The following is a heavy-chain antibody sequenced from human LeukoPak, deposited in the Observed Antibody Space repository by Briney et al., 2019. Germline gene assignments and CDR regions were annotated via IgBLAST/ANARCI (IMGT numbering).Heavy chain of an antibody. Sequence: SETLSLTCAVSGASIRSYYWSWLRQPAGKGLEWIGRIVPSGITNYNPSLESRVTMSVDTSKNRFSQNLKSVTAADTAVYYCAKEGAAPGPDFDYWGQGILVIVSS. J-gene: IGHJ4*02. D-gene: IGHD6-13*01. CDR1: GASIRSYY. CDR2: IVPSGIT. CDR3: AKEGAAPGPDFDY. V-gene: IGHV4-4*07.